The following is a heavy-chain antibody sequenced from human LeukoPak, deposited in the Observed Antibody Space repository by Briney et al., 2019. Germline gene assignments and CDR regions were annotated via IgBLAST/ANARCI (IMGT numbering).Heavy chain of an antibody. J-gene: IGHJ4*02. D-gene: IGHD6-13*01. CDR3: AKEAAYYFDY. V-gene: IGHV3-9*01. Sequence: PGRSLRLSCAASGFTFDDYAMHWVRQAPGKGLEWVSGISWNSGSIGYADSVKGRFTISRDNAKNSLYLQMNSLRAEDTALYYCAKEAAYYFDYWGQGTLVTVSS. CDR2: ISWNSGSI. CDR1: GFTFDDYA.